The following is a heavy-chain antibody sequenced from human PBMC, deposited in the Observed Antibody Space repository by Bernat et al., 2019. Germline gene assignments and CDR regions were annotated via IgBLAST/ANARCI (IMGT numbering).Heavy chain of an antibody. D-gene: IGHD3-3*01. V-gene: IGHV3-30*18. CDR1: GFTFSSYG. Sequence: QVQLVESGGGVVQPGRSLRLSCAASGFTFSSYGMHWVRQAPGKGLGWVAVISYDGSNKYYADSVKGRFTISRDNSKNTLYLQMNSLRAEDTAVYYCAKSRDDCWSGYTVFDYWGQGTLVTVAS. J-gene: IGHJ4*02. CDR2: ISYDGSNK. CDR3: AKSRDDCWSGYTVFDY.